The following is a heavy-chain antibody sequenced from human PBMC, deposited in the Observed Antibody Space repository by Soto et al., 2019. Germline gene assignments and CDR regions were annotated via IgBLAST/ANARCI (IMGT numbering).Heavy chain of an antibody. D-gene: IGHD5-12*01. Sequence: SVKVSCKASGGTFSSYAISWVRQAPGQGLEWMGGIIPIFGTANYAQKFQGRVTITADESTSTAYMELSSLRSEDTAVYYCATTGLEMATISDYYYYGMDVWGQGTTVTVSS. V-gene: IGHV1-69*13. CDR2: IIPIFGTA. J-gene: IGHJ6*02. CDR3: ATTGLEMATISDYYYYGMDV. CDR1: GGTFSSYA.